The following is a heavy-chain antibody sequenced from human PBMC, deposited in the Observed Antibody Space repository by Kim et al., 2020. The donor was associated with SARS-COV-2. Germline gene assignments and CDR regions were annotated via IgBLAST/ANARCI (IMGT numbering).Heavy chain of an antibody. Sequence: SETLSLTCAVSGGSISSSFYYWGWIRQPPGKGLEWIGTIYYSGGTYYNPSLKSRVTISVDTSKNQFSLKLSSVTAADTAVYYCATPGRGRVFDYWGQGTLVTVSS. CDR2: IYYSGGT. J-gene: IGHJ4*02. CDR1: GGSISSSFYY. V-gene: IGHV4-39*01. CDR3: ATPGRGRVFDY. D-gene: IGHD1-26*01.